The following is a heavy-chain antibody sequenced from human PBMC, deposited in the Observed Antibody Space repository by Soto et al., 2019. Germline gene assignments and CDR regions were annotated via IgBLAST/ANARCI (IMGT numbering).Heavy chain of an antibody. CDR1: GYTFTSYY. V-gene: IGHV1-46*01. D-gene: IGHD3-10*01. CDR2: INPSGGST. CDR3: AQNYGSGEG. Sequence: QVQLVQSGAEVKKPGASVKVSCKASGYTFTSYYMHWVRQAPGQGLEWMGIINPSGGSTSYAQKFQGGFTMTRDTSTSTVYMELSSRRSEDTAVYYCAQNYGSGEGWGQGTLVTVSS. J-gene: IGHJ4*02.